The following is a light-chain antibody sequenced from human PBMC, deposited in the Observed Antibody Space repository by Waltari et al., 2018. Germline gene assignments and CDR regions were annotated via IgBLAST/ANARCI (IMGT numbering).Light chain of an antibody. CDR1: SSDVGNYKR. J-gene: IGLJ2*01. Sequence: QSALTQPASVSGSPGQSITISCTGTSSDVGNYKRVSWYQQRPGKAPKLMIYAVSKRPSGVSDRFSGSKSGDMVSLTISGLQPEDEAEYFCSSYAGSSKGVFGGGTKVTVL. V-gene: IGLV2-23*02. CDR3: SSYAGSSKGV. CDR2: AVS.